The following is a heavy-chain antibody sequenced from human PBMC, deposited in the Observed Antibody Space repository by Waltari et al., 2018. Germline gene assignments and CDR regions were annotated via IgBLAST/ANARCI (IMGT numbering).Heavy chain of an antibody. CDR3: ARDYGEYDGFDV. V-gene: IGHV4-59*12. D-gene: IGHD4-17*01. Sequence: QVQLQESGPGLLKPLEPLSLTCTVSGGSIMSYYWNWIRQSPGKGLEWIGQVHYKGRTTYNPSLRRRVTISVDTSNKQFSLKLRSVTAADTAVYYCARDYGEYDGFDVWGQGTMVTVSS. CDR2: VHYKGRT. J-gene: IGHJ3*01. CDR1: GGSIMSYY.